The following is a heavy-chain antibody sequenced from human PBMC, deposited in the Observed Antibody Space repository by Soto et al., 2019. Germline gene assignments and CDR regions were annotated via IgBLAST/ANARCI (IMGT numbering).Heavy chain of an antibody. D-gene: IGHD3-22*01. CDR3: ARGAMVSATYYYDSSGYTWSDH. V-gene: IGHV4-34*01. CDR1: GGSFSGYY. CDR2: INHSGST. Sequence: SETLSLTCAVYGGSFSGYYWSWIRQPPGKGLEWIGEINHSGSTNYNPSLKSRVTISVDTSKNQFSLKLSSVTAADTAVYYCARGAMVSATYYYDSSGYTWSDHWGQGTLVTVSS. J-gene: IGHJ5*02.